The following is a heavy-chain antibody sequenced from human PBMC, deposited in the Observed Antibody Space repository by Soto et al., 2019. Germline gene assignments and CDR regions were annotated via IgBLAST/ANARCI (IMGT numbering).Heavy chain of an antibody. Sequence: PSETLSLTXAVSGYSISSGHSWGWIRQPPGKGLEWIGSIFHTGSTYYNPSLKSRVTLSVDTSKNQFSLKLSSVTAADTAVYFCATLPRLDGMDVWGQGTTVTVSS. CDR1: GYSISSGHS. CDR3: ATLPRLDGMDV. V-gene: IGHV4-38-2*01. J-gene: IGHJ6*02. D-gene: IGHD6-25*01. CDR2: IFHTGST.